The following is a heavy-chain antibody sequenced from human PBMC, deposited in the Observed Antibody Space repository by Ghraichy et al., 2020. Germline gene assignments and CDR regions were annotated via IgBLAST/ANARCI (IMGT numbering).Heavy chain of an antibody. J-gene: IGHJ4*02. CDR2: INPNSGGT. D-gene: IGHD6-19*01. CDR1: GYTFTGYY. Sequence: ASVKVSCKASGYTFTGYYMHWVRQAPGQGLEWMGRINPNSGGTNYAQKFQGRVTMTRDTSISTAYMELSRLRSDDTAVYYCARDLQPRYSSGWYCDYWGQGTLVTVSS. V-gene: IGHV1-2*06. CDR3: ARDLQPRYSSGWYCDY.